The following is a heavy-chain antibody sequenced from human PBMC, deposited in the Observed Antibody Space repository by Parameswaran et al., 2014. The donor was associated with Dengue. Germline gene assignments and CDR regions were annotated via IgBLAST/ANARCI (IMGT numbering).Heavy chain of an antibody. CDR2: ISSSGSTI. J-gene: IGHJ5*02. Sequence: VRQAPGKGLEWVSYISSSGSTIYYADSVKGRFTISRDNAKNSLYLQMNSLRAEDTAVYYCARGTVWFGELSLADWFDPWGQGTLVTVSS. V-gene: IGHV3-48*03. D-gene: IGHD3-10*01. CDR3: ARGTVWFGELSLADWFDP.